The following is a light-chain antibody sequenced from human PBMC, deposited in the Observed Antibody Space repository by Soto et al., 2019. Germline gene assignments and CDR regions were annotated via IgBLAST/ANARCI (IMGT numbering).Light chain of an antibody. V-gene: IGKV3-15*01. CDR3: QQYNNWPPWT. J-gene: IGKJ1*01. CDR1: QSVSSN. CDR2: GAS. Sequence: EIVMTQSPATLSVSPGERATLSCRASQSVSSNLAWYQQKPGQAPRLLIYGASTRATGIPARFSGSGSGTEFTLAISSLQSEDFAVYYCQQYNNWPPWTFGRGTKVEFK.